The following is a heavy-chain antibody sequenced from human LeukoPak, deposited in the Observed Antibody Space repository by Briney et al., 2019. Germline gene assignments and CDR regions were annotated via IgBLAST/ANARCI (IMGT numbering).Heavy chain of an antibody. CDR3: AREGLDFWSGSIVT. V-gene: IGHV4-59*12. CDR2: IYYSGST. CDR1: GGSISSYH. D-gene: IGHD3-3*01. Sequence: PSETLTLTCTVSGGSISSYHWSWIRQPPGKGLEWIGYIYYSGSTNYNPSLKSRVTISVDTSKNQFSLKLSSVTAADTAVYYCAREGLDFWSGSIVTWGQGTLVTVSS. J-gene: IGHJ5*02.